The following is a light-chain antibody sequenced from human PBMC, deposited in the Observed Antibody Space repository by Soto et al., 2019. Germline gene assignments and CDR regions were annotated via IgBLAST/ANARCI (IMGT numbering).Light chain of an antibody. Sequence: LTQPRSVSGSPGQSVTISCTGSSSDVGGYNYVSWYQQHPGKAPKLMIYDVSKRPSGVPDRFSGSKSGNTASLTISGLQAEDEADYYCCSYAGSYSYVFGTGTKVTVL. V-gene: IGLV2-11*01. CDR3: CSYAGSYSYV. CDR2: DVS. CDR1: SSDVGGYNY. J-gene: IGLJ1*01.